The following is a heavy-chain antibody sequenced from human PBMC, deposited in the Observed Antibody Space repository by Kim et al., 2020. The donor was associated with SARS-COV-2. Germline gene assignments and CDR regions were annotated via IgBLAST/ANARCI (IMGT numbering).Heavy chain of an antibody. Sequence: TNYAQKFQGRVTMTRDTSISTAYMELSRLRSDDTAVYYCARAKFGGYYRYWGQGTLVTVSS. V-gene: IGHV1-2*02. J-gene: IGHJ4*02. CDR3: ARAKFGGYYRY. D-gene: IGHD3-10*01. CDR2: T.